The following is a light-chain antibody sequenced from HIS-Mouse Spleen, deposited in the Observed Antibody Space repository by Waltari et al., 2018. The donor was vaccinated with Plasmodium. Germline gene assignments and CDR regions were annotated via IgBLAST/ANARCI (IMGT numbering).Light chain of an antibody. CDR2: DVS. CDR1: SSDVGGIHY. CDR3: CSYAGSYTLV. J-gene: IGLJ2*01. Sequence: QSALTQPRSVSGSPGQSVTISCTGTSSDVGGIHYVSWYQQPPGQAPKLMIYDVSKRPSGVPDRFSGSKSGNTASLTISGLQAEDEADYYCCSYAGSYTLVFGGGTKLTVL. V-gene: IGLV2-11*01.